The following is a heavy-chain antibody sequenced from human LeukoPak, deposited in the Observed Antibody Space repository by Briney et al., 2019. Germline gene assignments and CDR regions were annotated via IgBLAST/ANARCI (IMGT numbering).Heavy chain of an antibody. V-gene: IGHV1-18*01. J-gene: IGHJ4*02. CDR1: AYTFTSHG. CDR2: ISAHNGNT. D-gene: IGHD3-22*01. CDR3: ARSRMYYDSSGNDY. Sequence: ASVKVSCKASAYTFTSHGISWVRQAPGQGLEWMGWISAHNGNTNYAQKFQGRVTMTTDTSTSTAYMELRSLRSDDTAVYYCARSRMYYDSSGNDYWGQGTLVTVSS.